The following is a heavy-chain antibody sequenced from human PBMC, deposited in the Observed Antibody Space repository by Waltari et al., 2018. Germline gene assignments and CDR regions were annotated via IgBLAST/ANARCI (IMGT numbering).Heavy chain of an antibody. CDR1: GFTVSSNY. J-gene: IGHJ4*02. CDR2: IYSVGST. CDR3: ARGVLLRSYYFDY. Sequence: EVQLVESGGGLIQPGGSLRLSCAASGFTVSSNYMSWVRQAPGNGLEWVSVIYSVGSTYYADSVKCRLTISRDNSKNTLYLQMNILRAEDTAVDYCARGVLLRSYYFDYWGQGTLVTVSS. D-gene: IGHD4-17*01. V-gene: IGHV3-53*01.